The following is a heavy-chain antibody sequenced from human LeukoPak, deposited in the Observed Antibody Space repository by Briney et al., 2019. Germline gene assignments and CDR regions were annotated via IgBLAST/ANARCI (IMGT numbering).Heavy chain of an antibody. CDR2: INPSGGST. V-gene: IGHV1-46*01. J-gene: IGHJ5*02. CDR1: GYTFTSYY. Sequence: ASVKVSCKASGYTFTSYYMHWVRQAPGQGLEWMGIINPSGGSTSYAQKFQGRVTMARDMSTSTVYMELSSLRSDDTAVYYCARDQYSSSWYGWPSHWWFDPWGQGTLVTVSS. CDR3: ARDQYSSSWYGWPSHWWFDP. D-gene: IGHD6-13*01.